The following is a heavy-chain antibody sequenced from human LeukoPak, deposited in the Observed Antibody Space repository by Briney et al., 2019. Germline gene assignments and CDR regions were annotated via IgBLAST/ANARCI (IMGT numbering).Heavy chain of an antibody. CDR2: INWNGGRT. CDR1: GFTFYDYG. CDR3: AKDRGSSWYGAFDY. Sequence: GGCLSLSCAASGFTFYDYGMSSVRQAPGKGVGWVSGINWNGGRTDYADSVKGRFTISRDNAKNSLYLQMNSLRAEDTALYYCAKDRGSSWYGAFDYWGQGTLVSVCS. J-gene: IGHJ4*02. V-gene: IGHV3-20*04. D-gene: IGHD6-13*01.